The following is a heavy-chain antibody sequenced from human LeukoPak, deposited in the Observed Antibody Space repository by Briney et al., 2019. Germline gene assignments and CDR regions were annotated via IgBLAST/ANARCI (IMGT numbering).Heavy chain of an antibody. CDR1: GFTFINYW. Sequence: GGSLRLSCATSGFTFINYWMTWVRQAPGKGLEWVATIKQDGSEKYYVDSVKGRFTISRDNAKNSLYLQMNSLKTEDTAVYYCARGPGGTTVVTYFDYWGQGTLVTVSS. D-gene: IGHD4-23*01. J-gene: IGHJ4*02. V-gene: IGHV3-7*03. CDR2: IKQDGSEK. CDR3: ARGPGGTTVVTYFDY.